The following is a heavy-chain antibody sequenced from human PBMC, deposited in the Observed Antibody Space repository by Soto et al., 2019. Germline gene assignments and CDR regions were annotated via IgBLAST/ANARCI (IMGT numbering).Heavy chain of an antibody. V-gene: IGHV4-59*01. D-gene: IGHD3-16*01. Sequence: SETLSLTCSVSAGSLSNYYWTWIRQSPGKGLEWIGEIYHTGSTKYNPSLKSRVAISVDMSKNQFSLTLSSVTPADTAVYYCARDGRGSGLYFLYYFDLWGQGTLVTVSS. CDR3: ARDGRGSGLYFLYYFDL. J-gene: IGHJ4*02. CDR1: AGSLSNYY. CDR2: IYHTGST.